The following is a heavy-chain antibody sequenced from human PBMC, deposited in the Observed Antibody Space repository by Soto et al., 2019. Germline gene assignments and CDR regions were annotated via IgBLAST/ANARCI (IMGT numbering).Heavy chain of an antibody. CDR2: ISIVGSNK. CDR3: ARDDDDFGDYADY. Sequence: QVQLVESGGGVVHPGRSLSLSCAASGFIFGNHVMHWVRQAPGKRLEWVSFISIVGSNKFYADSVKGRFTISRDNSKNTLYLQMDRLVVEDTGVYYCARDDDDFGDYADYWGQGTLVTVSS. CDR1: GFIFGNHV. D-gene: IGHD4-17*01. J-gene: IGHJ4*02. V-gene: IGHV3-30-3*01.